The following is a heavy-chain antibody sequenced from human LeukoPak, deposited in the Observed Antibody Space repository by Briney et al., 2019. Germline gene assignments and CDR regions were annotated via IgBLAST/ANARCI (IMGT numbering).Heavy chain of an antibody. CDR3: ARAYYGSGSYSPEYFQH. Sequence: ASVKVSCKASGYTFTGYYMHRVRQAPGQGLEWMGWINPNSGGTNYAQKFQGRVTMTRDTSISTAYMELSRLRSDDTAVYYCARAYYGSGSYSPEYFQHWGQGTLFTVSS. CDR1: GYTFTGYY. D-gene: IGHD3-10*01. V-gene: IGHV1-2*02. J-gene: IGHJ1*01. CDR2: INPNSGGT.